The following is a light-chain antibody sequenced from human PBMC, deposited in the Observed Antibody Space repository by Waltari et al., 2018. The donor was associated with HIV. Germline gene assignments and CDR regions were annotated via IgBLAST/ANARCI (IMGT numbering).Light chain of an antibody. CDR1: QSVSSTY. CDR3: QQRSNWPPALT. J-gene: IGKJ4*01. CDR2: HAS. Sequence: EIVLTQSPATLSLSPGERATLSCRASQSVSSTYLAWYQQKPGQAPRLLIYHASKRATGIPARFSGSGSGTDFTLTISSLEPEDFAVYYCQQRSNWPPALTFGGGTTVEIK. V-gene: IGKV3-11*01.